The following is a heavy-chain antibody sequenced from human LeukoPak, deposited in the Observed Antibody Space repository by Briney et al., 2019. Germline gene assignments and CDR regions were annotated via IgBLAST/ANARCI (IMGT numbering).Heavy chain of an antibody. J-gene: IGHJ6*03. Sequence: ASVKVSCKTSGYTFTGYYLHWVRQAPGQGLEWMGWINPNNGYTKYAQKFQGSVTMTRDTSISTAYMELSSLKSDDTAVYYCARVRSTMVRGVIIKRNYYYYYMDVWGKGTTVTVSS. CDR2: INPNNGYT. V-gene: IGHV1-2*02. CDR1: GYTFTGYY. D-gene: IGHD3-10*01. CDR3: ARVRSTMVRGVIIKRNYYYYYMDV.